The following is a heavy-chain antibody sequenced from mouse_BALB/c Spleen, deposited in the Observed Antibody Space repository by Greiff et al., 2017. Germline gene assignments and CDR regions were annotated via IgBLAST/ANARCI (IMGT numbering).Heavy chain of an antibody. CDR2: ISSGGSYT. J-gene: IGHJ4*01. CDR3: AREGYYYAMDY. V-gene: IGHV5-9-4*01. CDR1: GFTFSSYA. Sequence: EVMLVESGGGLVKPGGSLKLSCAASGFTFSSYAMSWVRQSPEKRLEWVAEISSGGSYTYYPDTVTGRFTISRDNAKNTLYLEMSSLRSEDTAMYNCAREGYYYAMDYWGQGTSVTVSS.